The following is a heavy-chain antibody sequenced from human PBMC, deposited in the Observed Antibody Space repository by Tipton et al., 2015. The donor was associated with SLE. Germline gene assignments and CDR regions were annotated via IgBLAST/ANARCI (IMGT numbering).Heavy chain of an antibody. J-gene: IGHJ5*01. CDR3: GGTCYGSYGFDS. Sequence: TLSLTCTVSGGSISSYYWSWIRQPPGKGLEWIGFTYYSGSTSYSPSLKSRVSMSVDTSRKQFSLRLRSVTAADSAVYCSGGTCYGSYGFDSWGQGILVTVST. V-gene: IGHV4-59*13. D-gene: IGHD2-15*01. CDR1: GGSISSYY. CDR2: TYYSGST.